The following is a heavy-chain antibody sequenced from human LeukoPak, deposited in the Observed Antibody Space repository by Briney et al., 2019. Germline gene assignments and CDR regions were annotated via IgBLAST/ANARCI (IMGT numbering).Heavy chain of an antibody. D-gene: IGHD6-13*01. CDR3: AKDLPGNYGLIAAVAGY. CDR1: GFTFSDYG. V-gene: IGHV3-74*01. CDR2: INSDGSDT. J-gene: IGHJ4*02. Sequence: PGGSLRLSCAASGFTFSDYGMQWVRQAPGKGLVWVSRINSDGSDTTYADSVKGRFTISRDNSKNTLYLQMNSLRAEDTAVYYCAKDLPGNYGLIAAVAGYWGQGTLVTVSS.